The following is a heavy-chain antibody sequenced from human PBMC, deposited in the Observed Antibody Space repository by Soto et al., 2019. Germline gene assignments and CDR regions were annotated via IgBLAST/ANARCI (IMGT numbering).Heavy chain of an antibody. V-gene: IGHV3-48*02. CDR1: GFTFSSYT. J-gene: IGHJ4*02. D-gene: IGHD1-26*01. CDR3: ARVPTRALDY. Sequence: EVQLVDSGGGLVQPGGSLRLSCAASGFTFSSYTMNWVRQAPGKGLEWISYISSSSRTIYYADSVKGRFIISRDNAQNSLYLQMTSLRDEDTAVYYCARVPTRALDYWGQGTLVTVSS. CDR2: ISSSSRTI.